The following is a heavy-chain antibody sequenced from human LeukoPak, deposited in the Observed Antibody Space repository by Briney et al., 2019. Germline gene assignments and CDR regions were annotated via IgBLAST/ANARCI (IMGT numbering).Heavy chain of an antibody. D-gene: IGHD6-19*01. Sequence: SETPSLTCTVSGGSISSSSYYWGWIRQPPGKGLEWIGEINHSGSTNYNPSLKSRVTISVDTSKNQFSLKLSSVTAADTAVYYCASSTPIRAVAGTLDYWGQGTLVTVSS. CDR3: ASSTPIRAVAGTLDY. J-gene: IGHJ4*02. CDR2: INHSGST. CDR1: GGSISSSSYY. V-gene: IGHV4-39*07.